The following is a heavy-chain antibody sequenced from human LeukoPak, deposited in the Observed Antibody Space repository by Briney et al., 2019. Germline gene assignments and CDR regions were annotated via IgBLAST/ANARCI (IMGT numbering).Heavy chain of an antibody. J-gene: IGHJ6*02. V-gene: IGHV3-53*04. CDR2: IYSGDSGVST. Sequence: GGSLRLSCAASGFSVSNTYMSWVRQAPGKGLEWVSVIYSGDSGVSTYYADSVKGRFTISRHNSKNTLYLQMSSLRAEDTAVYFCARSAARLRYYYAMDVWGQGTTVTVSS. CDR1: GFSVSNTY. CDR3: ARSAARLRYYYAMDV. D-gene: IGHD6-6*01.